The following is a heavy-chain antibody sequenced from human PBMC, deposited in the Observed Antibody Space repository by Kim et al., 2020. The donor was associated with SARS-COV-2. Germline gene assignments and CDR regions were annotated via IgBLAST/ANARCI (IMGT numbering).Heavy chain of an antibody. CDR2: ISSSSSYI. CDR1: GFTFSSYS. V-gene: IGHV3-21*01. Sequence: GGSLRLSCAASGFTFSSYSMNWVRQAPGKGLEWVSSISSSSSYIYYADSVKGRFTISRDNAKNSLYLQMNSLRAEDTAVYYCARDLADTAMVTLDGEHDYWGQGTLVTVSS. CDR3: ARDLADTAMVTLDGEHDY. D-gene: IGHD5-18*01. J-gene: IGHJ4*02.